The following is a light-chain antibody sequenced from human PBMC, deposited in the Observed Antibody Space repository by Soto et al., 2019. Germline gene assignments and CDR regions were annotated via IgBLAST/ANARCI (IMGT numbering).Light chain of an antibody. CDR2: AAS. Sequence: DIQMTQSPSSLSASVGDRVTITCRASQSISSYLNWYQQRPGKAPNNLIYAASRLQSGVPSRFSGSGSGTDFTLTISNLQPEDVATYYCQQSYGSPLTFGGGTTLEIK. CDR3: QQSYGSPLT. J-gene: IGKJ4*01. V-gene: IGKV1-39*01. CDR1: QSISSY.